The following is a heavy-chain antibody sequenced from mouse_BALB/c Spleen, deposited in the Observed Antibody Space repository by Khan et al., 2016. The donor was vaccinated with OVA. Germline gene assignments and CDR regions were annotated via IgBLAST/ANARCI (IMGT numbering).Heavy chain of an antibody. CDR3: SRSGYGFGAY. CDR1: GYAFTNYL. V-gene: IGHV1-54*01. CDR2: INPGSGGT. Sequence: QVQLQQSGAELVRPGTSVKVSCKASGYAFTNYLIEWVKQRPGQGLEWIGVINPGSGGTNYNEKLKDKATLTADKSSSTAYMQLSSLTSDDSAVYFCSRSGYGFGAYWGPGTLVTVSA. J-gene: IGHJ3*01. D-gene: IGHD3-2*02.